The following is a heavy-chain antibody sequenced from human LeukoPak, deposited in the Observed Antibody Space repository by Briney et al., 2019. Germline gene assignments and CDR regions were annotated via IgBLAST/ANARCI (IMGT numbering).Heavy chain of an antibody. CDR2: ISGSGGST. D-gene: IGHD5-18*01. CDR1: GFTFSSYA. CDR3: AKVGYSYGYWYAFDI. J-gene: IGHJ3*02. Sequence: PVGSLRLSCAASGFTFSSYAMSWVRQAPGKGLEWVSAISGSGGSTYYADSVKGRFTISRDNSKNTLYLQMNNLRAEDTAVYYCAKVGYSYGYWYAFDIWGQGTMVTVSS. V-gene: IGHV3-23*01.